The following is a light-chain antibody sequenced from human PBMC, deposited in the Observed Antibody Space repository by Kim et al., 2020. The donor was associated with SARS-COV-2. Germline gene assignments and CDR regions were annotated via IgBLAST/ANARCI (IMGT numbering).Light chain of an antibody. Sequence: ETVLTQSPGTLSLSPGERATLSCRASESVSSNNLVWYQQKPGQAPRLLIYGASSRATGIPERFSGSGSGTDFTLTISRLEPEDFAVFYCKKYGRSWTFGEGTKGDIK. J-gene: IGKJ1*01. CDR1: ESVSSNN. V-gene: IGKV3-20*01. CDR2: GAS. CDR3: KKYGRSWT.